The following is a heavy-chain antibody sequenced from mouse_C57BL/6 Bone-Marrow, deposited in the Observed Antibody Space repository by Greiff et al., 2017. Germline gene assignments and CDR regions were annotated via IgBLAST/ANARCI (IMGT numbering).Heavy chain of an antibody. V-gene: IGHV1-50*01. D-gene: IGHD1-1*02. CDR1: GYTFTSYW. J-gene: IGHJ3*01. Sequence: VQLQQPGAELVKPGASVKLSCKASGYTFTSYWMQWVKQRPGQGLEWIGEIDPSDSYTNYNQKFKGKATLTVDTSSSTAYMQLSSLTSEDSAVXYCAFIWSFAYWGQGTLVTVSA. CDR3: AFIWSFAY. CDR2: IDPSDSYT.